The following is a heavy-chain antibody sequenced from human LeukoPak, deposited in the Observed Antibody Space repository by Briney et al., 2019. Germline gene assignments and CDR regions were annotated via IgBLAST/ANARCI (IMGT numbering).Heavy chain of an antibody. Sequence: GGSLRLSCAASGFTFSSYGMHWVRQAPGKGLEWVAVISYDGSNKYYADSVKGRFTISRVNSKNTLYLQMNSLRAEDTAVYYCAKDQVMRYFELSMDVWGKGTTVTVSS. J-gene: IGHJ6*04. V-gene: IGHV3-30*18. CDR2: ISYDGSNK. D-gene: IGHD3-9*01. CDR3: AKDQVMRYFELSMDV. CDR1: GFTFSSYG.